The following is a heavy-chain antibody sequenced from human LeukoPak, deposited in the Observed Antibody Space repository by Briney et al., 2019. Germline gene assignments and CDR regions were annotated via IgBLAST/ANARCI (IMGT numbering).Heavy chain of an antibody. J-gene: IGHJ6*03. Sequence: ASVKVSCMASGYTFTSYGISWVRQAPGQGLEWMGWINPKTGGTNYGQKFHGRVTMTRDTSVSTVYMELRRLRYDDTAVYYCARGREILVVPFYYYIDVWGRGTTVTVSS. CDR3: ARGREILVVPFYYYIDV. D-gene: IGHD2-2*01. CDR2: INPKTGGT. CDR1: GYTFTSYG. V-gene: IGHV1-2*02.